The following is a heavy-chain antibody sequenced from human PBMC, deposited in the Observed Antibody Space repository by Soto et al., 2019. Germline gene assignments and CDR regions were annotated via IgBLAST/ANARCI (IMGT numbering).Heavy chain of an antibody. CDR3: ARGIQYRYGMDV. D-gene: IGHD3-16*02. V-gene: IGHV3-74*01. Sequence: VQLVESGGTLVQPGGSLRLSCAATGFTFTNYWMHWVRQAPGKGLVWVSRINGDGSNTFYADSVKGRLTISRDNAENTVYLQINRLRAEDTAVYYCARGIQYRYGMDVWGQGTTVTVSS. CDR2: INGDGSNT. J-gene: IGHJ6*02. CDR1: GFTFTNYW.